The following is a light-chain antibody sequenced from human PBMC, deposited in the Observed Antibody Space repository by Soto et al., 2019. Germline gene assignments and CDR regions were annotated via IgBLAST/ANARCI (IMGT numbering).Light chain of an antibody. J-gene: IGKJ5*01. Sequence: IQMTQSPSSLSASVGDRVIITCRASQDIGSDLAWYQQKPGKAPERLIYDASSLESGVPSRFSGSGSATEFTPTISSLQPDDFATYYCQQYDNLLPFGQGTRLEIK. CDR1: QDIGSD. V-gene: IGKV1D-13*01. CDR2: DAS. CDR3: QQYDNLLP.